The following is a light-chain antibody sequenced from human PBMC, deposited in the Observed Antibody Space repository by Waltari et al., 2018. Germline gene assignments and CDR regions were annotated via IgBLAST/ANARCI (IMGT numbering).Light chain of an antibody. CDR2: DVS. CDR3: SSYTSSSVV. V-gene: IGLV2-14*01. Sequence: SALTQPASVSGSPGQAIPIPCPGTSPEAGGCKSVSWYQQHPGKAPELMIYDVSNRPSGVSNRFSGSKSGNTASLTISGLQAEDEADYYCSSYTSSSVVFGGGTKLTVL. CDR1: SPEAGGCKS. J-gene: IGLJ2*01.